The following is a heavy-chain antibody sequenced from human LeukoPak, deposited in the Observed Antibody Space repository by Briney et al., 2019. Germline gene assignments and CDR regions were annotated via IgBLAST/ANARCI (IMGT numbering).Heavy chain of an antibody. CDR2: ISAYNGNT. CDR1: GYTFTSYG. V-gene: IGHV1-18*01. CDR3: ATDGQWLADDAFDI. D-gene: IGHD6-19*01. J-gene: IGHJ3*02. Sequence: ASVKVSCKASGYTFTSYGISWVRQAPGQGLEWMGWISAYNGNTNYAQKFQGRVTMTEDTSTDTAYMELSSLRSEDTAVYYCATDGQWLADDAFDIWGQGTMVTVSS.